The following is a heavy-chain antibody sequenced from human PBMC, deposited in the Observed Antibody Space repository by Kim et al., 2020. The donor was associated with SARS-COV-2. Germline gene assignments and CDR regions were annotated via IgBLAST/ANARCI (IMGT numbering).Heavy chain of an antibody. CDR2: IKSKTDGGTT. Sequence: GGSLRLSCAASGFTFSNAWMNWVRQAPGKGLEWVGRIKSKTDGGTTDYAAPVKGRFTISRDDSKNTLYLQMSSLKTEDTAVYYCTTPIRLARYSSGWYHYYYGMDVWGQGTTVTVSS. CDR3: TTPIRLARYSSGWYHYYYGMDV. V-gene: IGHV3-15*01. J-gene: IGHJ6*02. CDR1: GFTFSNAW. D-gene: IGHD6-19*01.